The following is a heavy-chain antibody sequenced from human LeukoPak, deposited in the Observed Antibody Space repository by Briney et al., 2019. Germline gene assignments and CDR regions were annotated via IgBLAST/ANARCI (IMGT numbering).Heavy chain of an antibody. V-gene: IGHV4-59*01. J-gene: IGHJ3*02. CDR2: IYYSGST. CDR1: GGSISSYY. D-gene: IGHD2-15*01. CDR3: ARVRGVVVAATSYRRAFDI. Sequence: SETLSLTCTVSGGSISSYYWSWIRQPPGKGLEWIGYIYYSGSTNYNPSLKSRVTISVDTSKNQFSLQLSSVTAADTAVYYCARVRGVVVAATSYRRAFDIWGQGTMVTVSS.